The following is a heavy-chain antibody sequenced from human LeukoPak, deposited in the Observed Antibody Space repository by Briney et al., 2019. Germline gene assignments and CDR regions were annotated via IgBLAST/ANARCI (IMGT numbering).Heavy chain of an antibody. Sequence: SETLSLTCTVSGGSISSSSYYWGWIRQPPGKGLEWIGSIYYSGSTYYNPSLKSRVTISVDTSKNQFSLKLSSVTAADTAVYYCARGRSAMVVAGYATWYYWGQGTLVTVSS. V-gene: IGHV4-39*07. CDR1: GGSISSSSYY. J-gene: IGHJ4*02. CDR2: IYYSGST. D-gene: IGHD5-18*01. CDR3: ARGRSAMVVAGYATWYY.